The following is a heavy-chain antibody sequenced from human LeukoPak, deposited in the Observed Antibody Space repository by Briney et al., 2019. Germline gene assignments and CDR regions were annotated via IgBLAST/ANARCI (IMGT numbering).Heavy chain of an antibody. V-gene: IGHV4-34*01. CDR2: INHSGST. J-gene: IGHJ5*02. CDR1: GGSFSGYY. Sequence: SETLSLTCAVYGGSFSGYYWSWIRQPPGKGLEWIGEINHSGSTNYNPSLKSRVTISVDTSKNQFSLKLSSVTAADTAVYYCARGPSGVLRFLSSNANWFDPWGQGTLVTVSS. D-gene: IGHD3-3*01. CDR3: ARGPSGVLRFLSSNANWFDP.